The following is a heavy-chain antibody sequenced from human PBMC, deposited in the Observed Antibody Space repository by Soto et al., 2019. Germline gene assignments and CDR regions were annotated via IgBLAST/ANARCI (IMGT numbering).Heavy chain of an antibody. CDR2: IIPIFGTA. Sequence: ASVKVSCKASGGTFSSYAISWVRQAPGQGLEWMGGIIPIFGTANYAQKFQGRVTITADESTSTAYMELSSLRSEDTAVYYCARSDTAMVYYYYGMDVWGQGTTVTVSS. V-gene: IGHV1-69*13. CDR3: ARSDTAMVYYYYGMDV. D-gene: IGHD5-18*01. J-gene: IGHJ6*02. CDR1: GGTFSSYA.